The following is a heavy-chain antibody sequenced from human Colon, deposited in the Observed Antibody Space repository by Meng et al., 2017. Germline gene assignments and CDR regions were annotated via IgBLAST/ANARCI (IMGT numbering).Heavy chain of an antibody. CDR1: GGSISSSNY. V-gene: IGHV4-4*02. D-gene: IGHD6-19*01. Sequence: QVELQESGQGLGGPSGTLSLTCAVSGGSISSSNYWSWVRQPPGKGLEWIGQIYLSGSPSYNPSLESRVTISVDKSKNQLSLRLTSVTAADTAIYYCARHGGWHFDYWGQGTLVTVSS. CDR2: IYLSGSP. CDR3: ARHGGWHFDY. J-gene: IGHJ4*02.